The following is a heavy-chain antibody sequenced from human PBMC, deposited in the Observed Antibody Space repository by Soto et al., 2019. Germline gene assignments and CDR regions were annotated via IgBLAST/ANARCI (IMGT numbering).Heavy chain of an antibody. J-gene: IGHJ5*02. V-gene: IGHV3-11*05. CDR2: ISGSSTYI. CDR1: GFTVSSNY. D-gene: IGHD3-22*01. Sequence: GGSLRLSCAASGFTVSSNYMSWVRQAPGKGLEWVSYISGSSTYINYAESVKGRFTISRDNAKNSLYLQMNSLRAEDTAVYYCARENYYCDSNGYYRPWGQGTLVTVSS. CDR3: ARENYYCDSNGYYRP.